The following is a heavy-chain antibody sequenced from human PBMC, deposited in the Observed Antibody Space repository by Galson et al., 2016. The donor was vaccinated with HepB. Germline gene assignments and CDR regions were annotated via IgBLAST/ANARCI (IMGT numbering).Heavy chain of an antibody. D-gene: IGHD3-22*01. Sequence: SLRLSCAASGFTFSTYWMSWVRQAPEKGLEWVANIKQDGSEKDYVKSVKGRFTISRDNAKNSLYLQMNGLRVEDTAVYYCATSRDSSNWVAYYYNMDVWGQGTTVIVSS. CDR1: GFTFSTYW. V-gene: IGHV3-7*02. CDR3: ATSRDSSNWVAYYYNMDV. J-gene: IGHJ6*02. CDR2: IKQDGSEK.